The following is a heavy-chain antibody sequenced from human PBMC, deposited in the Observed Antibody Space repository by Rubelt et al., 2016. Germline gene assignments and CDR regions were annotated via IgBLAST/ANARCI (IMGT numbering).Heavy chain of an antibody. V-gene: IGHV3-13*05. Sequence: EVQLVESGGGLVQPGGSLRLSCAASGFTFSSYDMHWVRQATGKGLEWVSAIGTAGDPYYPGSVKGRFTISRENAKNSLYLQMNSLRAGDTAVYYCARGSFASYYDSSGYYTHWYFDLWGRGTLVTVSS. CDR1: GFTFSSYD. CDR2: IGTAGDP. CDR3: ARGSFASYYDSSGYYTHWYFDL. D-gene: IGHD3-22*01. J-gene: IGHJ2*01.